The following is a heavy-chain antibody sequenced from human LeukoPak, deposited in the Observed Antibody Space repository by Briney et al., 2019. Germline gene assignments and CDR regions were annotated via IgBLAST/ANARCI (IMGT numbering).Heavy chain of an antibody. J-gene: IGHJ5*02. V-gene: IGHV2-5*02. CDR3: AHTHYYGSGLDH. Sequence: SGPTLVNPTQTLTLTCTFSGFSLNTLGAGVAWIRQPPGKALEWLALIFWDEDKRYSPPLKSRLPRTQETSKSQVVLTMPHMDPVDTGTYYCAHTHYYGSGLDHWGQGTLVTVSS. D-gene: IGHD3-10*01. CDR1: GFSLNTLGAG. CDR2: IFWDEDK.